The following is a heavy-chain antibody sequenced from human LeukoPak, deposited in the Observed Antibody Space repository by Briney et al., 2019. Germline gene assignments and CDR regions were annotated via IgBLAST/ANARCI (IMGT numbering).Heavy chain of an antibody. J-gene: IGHJ4*02. Sequence: PGASLRLSCAVSGLTFSGYAMSWVRQAPGKGLEWVSLMSANADTTYYTDSVRGRVTISRDNSTKTAYMQMNSLRADDTAVYYCAKSAYYDDSGYYVDYWGQGTLVTVSS. D-gene: IGHD3-22*01. CDR1: GLTFSGYA. V-gene: IGHV3-23*01. CDR2: MSANADTT. CDR3: AKSAYYDDSGYYVDY.